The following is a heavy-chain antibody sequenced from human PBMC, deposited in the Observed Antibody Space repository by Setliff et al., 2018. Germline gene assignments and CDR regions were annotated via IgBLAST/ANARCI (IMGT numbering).Heavy chain of an antibody. CDR3: ARGYSGYDNPWADYYGMDV. Sequence: SVKVSCKASGGTFSSYAISWVRQAPGRGLEWMGGIIPIFGTANYAQKFQGRVTITTDESTSTAYMELSSLRSEDTAVYYCARGYSGYDNPWADYYGMDVWGQGTTVTVSS. V-gene: IGHV1-69*05. D-gene: IGHD5-12*01. CDR1: GGTFSSYA. J-gene: IGHJ6*02. CDR2: IIPIFGTA.